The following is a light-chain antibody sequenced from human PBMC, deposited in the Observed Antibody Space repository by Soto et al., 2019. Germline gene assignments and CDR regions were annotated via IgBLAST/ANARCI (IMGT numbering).Light chain of an antibody. V-gene: IGKV1-9*01. CDR2: ASS. J-gene: IGKJ2*02. Sequence: DIQLTQSPSFLSASVGDRVTITCRASQGISTYLAWYQQKPGKAPNLLLYASSTLQSGVPSRFSGSGSGTEFTLTSSSLQPEGFAPYYCHQLNRYACTFGQGTKLEIK. CDR1: QGISTY. CDR3: HQLNRYACT.